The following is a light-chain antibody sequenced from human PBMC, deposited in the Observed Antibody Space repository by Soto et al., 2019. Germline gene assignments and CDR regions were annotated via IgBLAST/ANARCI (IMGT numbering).Light chain of an antibody. V-gene: IGKV3-20*01. Sequence: EIVLTQSPGTLSLSPGERATLSCRASQSLYNSFLAWYQQKPGQTPRLLINAVSNRATGVPDRFSGSGSGTDFTLTISRLEPEDCAVYYCQQYGSPPHTFGQGTNVEI. CDR1: QSLYNSF. J-gene: IGKJ2*01. CDR2: AVS. CDR3: QQYGSPPHT.